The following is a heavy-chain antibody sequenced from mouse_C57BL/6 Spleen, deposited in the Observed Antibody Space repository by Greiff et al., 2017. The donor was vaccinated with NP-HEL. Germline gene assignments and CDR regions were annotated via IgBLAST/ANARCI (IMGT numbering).Heavy chain of an antibody. V-gene: IGHV1-76*01. Sequence: VQLQQSGAELVRPGASVKPSCKASGYTFTDYYINWVKQRPGQGLEWIARIYPGSGNTYYNEKFKGKATLTAEKSSSTAYMQLSSLTSEDSAVYFCARRGPYYAMDYWGQGTSVTVSS. CDR2: IYPGSGNT. J-gene: IGHJ4*01. CDR3: ARRGPYYAMDY. CDR1: GYTFTDYY.